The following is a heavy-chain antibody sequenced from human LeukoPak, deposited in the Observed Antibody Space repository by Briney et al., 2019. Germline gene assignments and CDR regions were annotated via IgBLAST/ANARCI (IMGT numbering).Heavy chain of an antibody. CDR1: GFTFSSYS. J-gene: IGHJ4*02. D-gene: IGHD4-17*01. Sequence: PGGSLRLSCAASGFTFSSYSMNWVRQAPGKGLEWVSCISGSSSYIYSADSVKGRFTISRHNAKNSLHLQMNSLRAEDTAVYYCARVYGDYVGYWGQGTLVTVSS. CDR2: ISGSSSYI. V-gene: IGHV3-21*01. CDR3: ARVYGDYVGY.